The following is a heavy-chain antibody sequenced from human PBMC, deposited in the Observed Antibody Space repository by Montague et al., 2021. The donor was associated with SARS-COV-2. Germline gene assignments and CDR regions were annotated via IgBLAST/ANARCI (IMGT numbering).Heavy chain of an antibody. Sequence: SETLSLTCTVSGGSIGNWTYYWCWVRQPPERGLEWIASLYYTGGAFYKPSLISRVTKSFETSKHQISRNLSAVTAADTAVYYCAREFAVYFERRGRGTLVMVSS. CDR2: LYYTGGA. D-gene: IGHD3-10*01. CDR3: AREFAVYFER. J-gene: IGHJ2*01. V-gene: IGHV4-39*07. CDR1: GGSIGNWTYY.